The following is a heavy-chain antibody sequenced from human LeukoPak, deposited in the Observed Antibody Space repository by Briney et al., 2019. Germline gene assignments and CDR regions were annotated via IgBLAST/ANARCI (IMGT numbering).Heavy chain of an antibody. CDR3: ARVTHIAAAGTGWFDP. Sequence: SVKVSCKASGGTFSSYAISWVRQAPGQGLEWMGGIIPIFGTANYAQKFQGRVTITTDESTSTAYMELSSLRSEDTAVYYCARVTHIAAAGTGWFDPWGQETLVTVSS. CDR2: IIPIFGTA. V-gene: IGHV1-69*05. J-gene: IGHJ5*02. CDR1: GGTFSSYA. D-gene: IGHD6-13*01.